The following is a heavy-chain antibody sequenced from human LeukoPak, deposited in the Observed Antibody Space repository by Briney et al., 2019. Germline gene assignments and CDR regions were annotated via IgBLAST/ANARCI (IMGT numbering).Heavy chain of an antibody. J-gene: IGHJ6*03. CDR1: GGTFSSYA. V-gene: IGHV1-69*05. Sequence: GSSVKVSCKASGGTFSSYAISWVRQAPGQGLEWMGGIIPIFGTANYAQKFQGRVTITTDESTSTAYMELSSLRSEDTAVYYCATVRRPDIVVVPAAMGPHYYYYYMDVWGKGTTVTVSS. D-gene: IGHD2-2*01. CDR2: IIPIFGTA. CDR3: ATVRRPDIVVVPAAMGPHYYYYYMDV.